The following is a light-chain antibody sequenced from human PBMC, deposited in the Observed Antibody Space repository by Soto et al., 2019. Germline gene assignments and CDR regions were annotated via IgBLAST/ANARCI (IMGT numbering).Light chain of an antibody. CDR3: QQHESYPRT. CDR1: QSINTW. Sequence: DIQMTQSPSTLSASAGDRVTITCRASQSINTWLAWYQQKPGKAPRLLIYTASSLESGVPSRFSGSGSGTEFTLTISSLQPDDFATYYCQQHESYPRTFGQGTKVEIK. V-gene: IGKV1-5*03. J-gene: IGKJ1*01. CDR2: TAS.